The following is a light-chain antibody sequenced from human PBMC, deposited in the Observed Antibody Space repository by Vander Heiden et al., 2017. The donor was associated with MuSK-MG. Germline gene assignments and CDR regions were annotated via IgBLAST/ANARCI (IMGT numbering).Light chain of an antibody. J-gene: IGKJ1*01. Sequence: DIVMTQSPDSLAVSLGERATINCKSSQSDLYSSNNKNYLAWYQQKPGQPPKLLIYWAPTRESGVPDRFSGSGSGTDFTLTISSLQAEDVAVYYCQRYYSTRHLFGQGTKVEIK. CDR3: QRYYSTRHL. CDR2: WAP. V-gene: IGKV4-1*01. CDR1: QSDLYSSNNKNY.